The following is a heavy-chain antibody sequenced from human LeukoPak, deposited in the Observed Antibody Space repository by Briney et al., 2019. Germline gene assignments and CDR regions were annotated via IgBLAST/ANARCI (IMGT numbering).Heavy chain of an antibody. V-gene: IGHV3-30*18. Sequence: GGSLRLSCAASGFTFSSYGMHWVRQAPGKGLEWVAVISYDGSNKYYADSVRGRFTISRDSSKNTLYLQMNSLRAEDAAVYYCAKAPVTSCRGAYCYPFDYWGQGTLVTVSS. CDR3: AKAPVTSCRGAYCYPFDY. CDR1: GFTFSSYG. D-gene: IGHD2-21*01. J-gene: IGHJ4*02. CDR2: ISYDGSNK.